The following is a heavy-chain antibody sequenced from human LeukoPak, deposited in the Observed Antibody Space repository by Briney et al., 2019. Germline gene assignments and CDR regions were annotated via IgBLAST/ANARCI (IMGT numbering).Heavy chain of an antibody. D-gene: IGHD2-2*01. CDR2: IYHSGST. CDR3: ASCSTSCYGMDV. Sequence: PSQTLSLTCAVSGGSTSSGGYSWSWIRQPPGKGLEWIRYIYHSGSTYYNPSLKSRVTISVDRSKNQFSLKLSSVTAADTAVYYCASCSTSCYGMDVWGQGTTVTVSS. V-gene: IGHV4-30-2*01. CDR1: GGSTSSGGYS. J-gene: IGHJ6*02.